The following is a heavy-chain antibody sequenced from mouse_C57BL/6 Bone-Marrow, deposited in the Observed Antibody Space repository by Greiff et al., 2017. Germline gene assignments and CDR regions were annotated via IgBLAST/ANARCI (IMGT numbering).Heavy chain of an antibody. CDR3: ARQDSGYVDYYAMDY. CDR1: GYTFTSYW. J-gene: IGHJ4*01. D-gene: IGHD3-2*02. CDR2: INPSNGGT. Sequence: QVQLQQPGTELVKPGASVKLSCKASGYTFTSYWTHWVKQRPGQGLEWIGNINPSNGGTNYNEKFKSKATLTVDKSSSTAYMQLSSLTSEDSAVYYCARQDSGYVDYYAMDYWGQGTSVTVSS. V-gene: IGHV1-53*01.